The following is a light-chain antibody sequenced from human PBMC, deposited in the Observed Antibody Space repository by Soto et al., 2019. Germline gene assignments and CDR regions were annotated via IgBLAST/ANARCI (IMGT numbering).Light chain of an antibody. V-gene: IGKV3-11*01. Sequence: EIVLTQSPASLSLSPGERATLSCRASQNFGSYLAWYQQKPGQAPRLLIYDASNRATGIPARFSGSGSGTDFTLTISSLEPEDFAVYYCQQRSTWPLTFGGGTKVDIK. CDR3: QQRSTWPLT. CDR1: QNFGSY. CDR2: DAS. J-gene: IGKJ4*01.